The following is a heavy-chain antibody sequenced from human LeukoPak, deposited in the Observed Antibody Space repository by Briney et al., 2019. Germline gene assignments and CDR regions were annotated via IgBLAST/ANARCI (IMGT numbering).Heavy chain of an antibody. Sequence: SETLSLTCTVSGGSISSSSYYWGLIRQPPGKGLEWIGSIYYSGSTYYNPSLKSRVTISVDTSKNQFSLKLSSVTAADTAVYYCARPSRGYSYEFDYWGQGTLVTVSS. CDR2: IYYSGST. J-gene: IGHJ4*02. CDR3: ARPSRGYSYEFDY. V-gene: IGHV4-39*01. D-gene: IGHD5-18*01. CDR1: GGSISSSSYY.